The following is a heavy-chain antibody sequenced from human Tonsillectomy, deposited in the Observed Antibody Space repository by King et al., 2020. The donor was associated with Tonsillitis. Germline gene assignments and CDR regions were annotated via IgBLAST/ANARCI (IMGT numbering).Heavy chain of an antibody. CDR1: GGSISSGGYS. CDR2: IYHSGST. CDR3: ARAIHYSTYVYYYMDV. D-gene: IGHD4-11*01. V-gene: IGHV4-30-2*01. Sequence: PLQESGSGLVKPSQTLSLTCAVSGGSISSGGYSWGWIRQPPGKGLEWIGYIYHSGSTYYNPSLKSPVTISVDRSKNQFSLKLSSVTAADSAVYYCARAIHYSTYVYYYMDVWGKGTTVTVSS. J-gene: IGHJ6*03.